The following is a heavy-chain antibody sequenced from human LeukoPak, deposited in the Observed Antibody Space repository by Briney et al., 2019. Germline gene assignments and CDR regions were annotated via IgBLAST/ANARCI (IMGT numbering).Heavy chain of an antibody. J-gene: IGHJ4*02. V-gene: IGHV4-59*01. CDR1: GGSISSY. D-gene: IGHD3-10*01. CDR3: VNGGSYLTK. Sequence: SETLSLTCTVSGGSISSYWSWIRQSPGKGLEWIGYIYFTGTTNYNPTLKSRLTISIDTSRNQFSLKLSSATAADTAIYYCVNGGSYLTKWGQGTLVTVSS. CDR2: IYFTGTT.